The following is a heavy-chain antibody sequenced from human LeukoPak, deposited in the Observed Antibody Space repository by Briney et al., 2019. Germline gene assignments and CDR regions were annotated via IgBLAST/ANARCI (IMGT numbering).Heavy chain of an antibody. CDR2: ISGSGDST. Sequence: GSLRLSCAASGFTFSSYAMRWVRQAPGKGLEWVSGISGSGDSTYYADSVKGRFTISRDNSKNTLYLQMNSLRAEDTAVYYCAGRSGIAVAGAFDYWGQGTLVTVSS. CDR3: AGRSGIAVAGAFDY. CDR1: GFTFSSYA. V-gene: IGHV3-23*01. J-gene: IGHJ4*02. D-gene: IGHD6-19*01.